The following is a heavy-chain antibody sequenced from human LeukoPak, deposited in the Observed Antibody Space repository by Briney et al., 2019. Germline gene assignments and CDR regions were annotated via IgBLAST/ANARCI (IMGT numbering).Heavy chain of an antibody. Sequence: GSSVKVSCKASGGTFSSYAISWLRQAPGQGLEWMGGIIPIFGTANYAQKFQGRVTITTDESTSTAYMELSSLRSEDTAVYYCARSGDVDFWSGYSYYMDVWGKGTTVTVSS. V-gene: IGHV1-69*05. CDR1: GGTFSSYA. D-gene: IGHD3-3*01. CDR2: IIPIFGTA. CDR3: ARSGDVDFWSGYSYYMDV. J-gene: IGHJ6*03.